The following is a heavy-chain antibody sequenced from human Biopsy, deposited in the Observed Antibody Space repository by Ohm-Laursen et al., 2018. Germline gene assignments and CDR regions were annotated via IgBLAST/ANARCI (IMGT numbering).Heavy chain of an antibody. Sequence: ASVKVSCKASGDTSRNLAINWVRQAPGQGLEWVGRIFPIVGIEDHALKFKDRITINADETTNTAYMELSSLRSEDTAVYYCARDYPSYSSGWYRGPPIQCWGQGTLVTVSS. CDR3: ARDYPSYSSGWYRGPPIQC. CDR2: IFPIVGIE. V-gene: IGHV1-69*04. J-gene: IGHJ4*02. CDR1: GDTSRNLA. D-gene: IGHD6-19*01.